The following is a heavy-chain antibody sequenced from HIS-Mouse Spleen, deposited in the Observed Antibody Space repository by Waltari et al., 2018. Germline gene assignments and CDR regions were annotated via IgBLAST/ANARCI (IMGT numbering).Heavy chain of an antibody. D-gene: IGHD3-22*01. V-gene: IGHV4-38-2*02. Sequence: QVQLQESGPGLVKPSETLSLTCTVSGYSISSGYYWGWIRQPPGKGLEWIGRIYHSWSTSYNPSLKSRVTISVDTSKNQFSLKLSSVTAADTAVYYCARDRNYYDSSGYYYYYYYYGMDVWGQGTTVTVSS. CDR3: ARDRNYYDSSGYYYYYYYYGMDV. CDR1: GYSISSGYY. J-gene: IGHJ6*02. CDR2: IYHSWST.